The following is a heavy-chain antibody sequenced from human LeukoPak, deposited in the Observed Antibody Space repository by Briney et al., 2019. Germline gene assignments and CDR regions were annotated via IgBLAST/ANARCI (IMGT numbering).Heavy chain of an antibody. V-gene: IGHV4-39*07. CDR3: AGGPEYCSGGSCYSGYYYYYMDV. CDR1: GGSISSYY. CDR2: IYYSGST. Sequence: SETLSLTCTVSGGSISSYYWGWIRQPPGKGLEWIGSIYYSGSTYYNPSLKSRVTISVDTSKNQFSLKLSSVTAADTAVYYCAGGPEYCSGGSCYSGYYYYYMDVWGKGTTVTVSS. J-gene: IGHJ6*03. D-gene: IGHD2-15*01.